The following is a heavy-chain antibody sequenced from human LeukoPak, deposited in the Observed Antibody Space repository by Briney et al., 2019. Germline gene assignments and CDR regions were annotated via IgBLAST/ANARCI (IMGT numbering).Heavy chain of an antibody. CDR3: GRISSTSRYHYYYGMDV. D-gene: IGHD2-2*01. CDR1: GFTFSSYA. CDR2: INQDGSEK. J-gene: IGHJ6*02. Sequence: QPGGSLRLSCAASGFTFSSYAMSWVRQAPGKGLEWVANINQDGSEKYSLDSVKGRFTISRDNAKKSLYLQMSSLRAEDTAVYYCGRISSTSRYHYYYGMDVWGQGTTVTVSS. V-gene: IGHV3-7*05.